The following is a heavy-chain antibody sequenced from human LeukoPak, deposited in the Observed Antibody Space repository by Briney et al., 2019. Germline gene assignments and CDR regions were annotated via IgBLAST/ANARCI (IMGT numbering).Heavy chain of an antibody. J-gene: IGHJ4*02. D-gene: IGHD4-17*01. CDR1: GYSFTSYW. Sequence: RGESLKISRKGSGYSFTSYWIGWVRQMPGKGLEWMGIIYPGDSDTRYSPSFQGQVTISADKSISTAYLQWSSLKASDTAMYYCARHGGFYGDYFDYWGQGTLVTVSS. CDR3: ARHGGFYGDYFDY. V-gene: IGHV5-51*01. CDR2: IYPGDSDT.